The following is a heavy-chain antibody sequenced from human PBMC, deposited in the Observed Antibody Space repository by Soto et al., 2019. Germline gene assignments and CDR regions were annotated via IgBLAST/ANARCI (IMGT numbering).Heavy chain of an antibody. D-gene: IGHD1-26*01. CDR3: ARGIVVGYYYGMDV. CDR2: IIPIFGTA. Sequence: QVQLVQSGAEVKKPGSSVKVSCKASGGTFSSYAISWVRQAPGQGLEWMGGIIPIFGTANYAQKFQGIVTITADKSTSTAYMELSSLRSDDTAVYYCARGIVVGYYYGMDVWGQGTTVTISS. CDR1: GGTFSSYA. J-gene: IGHJ6*02. V-gene: IGHV1-69*06.